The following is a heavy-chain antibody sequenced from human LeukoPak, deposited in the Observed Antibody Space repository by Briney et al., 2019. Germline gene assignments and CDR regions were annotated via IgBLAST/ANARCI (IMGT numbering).Heavy chain of an antibody. CDR2: INWNGGST. Sequence: PGGSLRLSCAASGFTFDYYGMSWVRQAPGKGLEWVSGINWNGGSTGYADSVKGRFTISRDNAKDSLYLQMNSLRAEDTALYYCVRDRTVTTSLFDYWGQGTLVTVSS. J-gene: IGHJ4*02. V-gene: IGHV3-20*04. D-gene: IGHD4-17*01. CDR1: GFTFDYYG. CDR3: VRDRTVTTSLFDY.